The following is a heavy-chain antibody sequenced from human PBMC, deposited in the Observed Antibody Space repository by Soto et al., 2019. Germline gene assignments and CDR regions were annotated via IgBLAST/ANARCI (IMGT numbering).Heavy chain of an antibody. CDR2: INTDGSRT. CDR3: ARVRSGSYDWFDP. CDR1: GFSFTNSC. D-gene: IGHD3-10*01. J-gene: IGHJ5*02. Sequence: GGSLRLSCAASGFSFTNSCMHWVRQDPGKGLMWVSRINTDGSRTSYADSVKGRFAISRDNAKNTLYLQMNSLRAEDTAVYYCARVRSGSYDWFDPWGQGTLVTVSS. V-gene: IGHV3-74*01.